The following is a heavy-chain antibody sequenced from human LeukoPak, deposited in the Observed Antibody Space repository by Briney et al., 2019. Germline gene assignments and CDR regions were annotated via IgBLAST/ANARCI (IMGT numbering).Heavy chain of an antibody. CDR2: IWYDGSNK. D-gene: IGHD6-13*01. Sequence: GGSLRLSCAASGFTFSSYGMHWVRQAPGKGLEWVAVIWYDGSNKYYADSVKGRFTISRDNSKNTLYLQMNSLRAEDTAVYYCARAPRTYSSRLFSWFDPWGQGTLVTVSS. CDR3: ARAPRTYSSRLFSWFDP. CDR1: GFTFSSYG. J-gene: IGHJ5*02. V-gene: IGHV3-33*01.